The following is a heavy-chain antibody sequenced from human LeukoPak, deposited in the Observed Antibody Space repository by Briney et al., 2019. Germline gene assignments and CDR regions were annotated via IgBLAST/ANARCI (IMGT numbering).Heavy chain of an antibody. J-gene: IGHJ5*02. CDR1: GFTFSNYW. CDR3: ARLIFNYGDYGADWFDP. D-gene: IGHD4-17*01. V-gene: IGHV3-7*01. Sequence: GGSLRLSCAASGFTFSNYWMSWVRQAPGKGLECGANIKQEGSEKYYVDSVKGRFTISRDNAKNSLYLQMNSLRVEDTAVYYCARLIFNYGDYGADWFDPWGQGTLVTVSS. CDR2: IKQEGSEK.